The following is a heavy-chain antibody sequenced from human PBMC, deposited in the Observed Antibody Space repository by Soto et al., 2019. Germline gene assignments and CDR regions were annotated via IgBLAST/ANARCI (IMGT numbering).Heavy chain of an antibody. CDR3: AKKDSSGYYFDY. Sequence: GASVKVSCKASGGTFSSYAISWVRQAPGQGLEWMGGIIPIFGTANYAQKFQGRVTITADESTSTAYMELSSLRSEDPAVYYCAKKDSSGYYFDYWVQGTLVTVSS. CDR1: GGTFSSYA. J-gene: IGHJ4*02. V-gene: IGHV1-69*13. CDR2: IIPIFGTA. D-gene: IGHD3-22*01.